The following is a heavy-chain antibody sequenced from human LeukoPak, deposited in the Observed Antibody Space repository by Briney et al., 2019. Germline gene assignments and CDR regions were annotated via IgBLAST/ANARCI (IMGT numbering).Heavy chain of an antibody. CDR2: ISYDGSNK. CDR1: GFTFSSYA. V-gene: IGHV3-30*04. CDR3: AKDARYGYYGSGSYLDP. Sequence: GGSLRLSCAASGFTFSSYAMHWVRQAPGKGLEWVAVISYDGSNKYYADSVKGRFTISRDNSKNTLYLQMNSLRAEDTAVYYCAKDARYGYYGSGSYLDPWGQGTLVTVSS. J-gene: IGHJ5*02. D-gene: IGHD3-10*01.